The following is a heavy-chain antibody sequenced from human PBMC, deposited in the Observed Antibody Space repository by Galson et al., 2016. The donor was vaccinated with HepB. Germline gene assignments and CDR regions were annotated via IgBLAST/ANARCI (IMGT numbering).Heavy chain of an antibody. CDR3: ATRRADISRG. Sequence: SLRLSCAASGFTVSHNYMSWVRQAPGKGLEWVSLICSGGSTSYADSVKGRFTISRDNSKNTLYLQMNNLRAEDTAVYYCATRRADISRGWGQGTLVTVSS. J-gene: IGHJ4*02. CDR1: GFTVSHNY. V-gene: IGHV3-66*01. CDR2: ICSGGST. D-gene: IGHD5-12*01.